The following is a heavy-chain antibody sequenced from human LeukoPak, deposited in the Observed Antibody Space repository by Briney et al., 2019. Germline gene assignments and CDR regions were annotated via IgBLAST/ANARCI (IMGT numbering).Heavy chain of an antibody. V-gene: IGHV3-23*01. J-gene: IGHJ5*02. CDR2: ISGSGGST. CDR1: GFTLSSYA. CDR3: AKEIEGYSYVDWFDP. D-gene: IGHD5-18*01. Sequence: PGGSLRLSCAASGFTLSSYAMSWVRQAPGKGLEWVSAISGSGGSTYYADSVKGRFTISRDNSKNTLYLQMNSLRAEDAAVYYCAKEIEGYSYVDWFDPWGQGTLVTVSS.